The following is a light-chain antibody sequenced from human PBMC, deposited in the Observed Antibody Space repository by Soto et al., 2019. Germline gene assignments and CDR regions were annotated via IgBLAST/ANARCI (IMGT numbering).Light chain of an antibody. CDR1: QSVNSNF. CDR3: QQYSSSPPEFT. CDR2: GAS. Sequence: EIVLTQSPGTLSVSPGERVTLSCRASQSVNSNFLAWYQQRPGQAPRLLLFGASYRATGIPDRFSGSGSGTDFTLTISRLEADDFAVYYCQQYSSSPPEFTFGPGTRVDSK. V-gene: IGKV3-20*01. J-gene: IGKJ3*01.